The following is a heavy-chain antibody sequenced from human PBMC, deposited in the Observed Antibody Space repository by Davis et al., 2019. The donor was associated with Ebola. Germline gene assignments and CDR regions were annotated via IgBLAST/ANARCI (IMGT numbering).Heavy chain of an antibody. CDR3: ARKLKVGARVFDY. V-gene: IGHV4-39*01. J-gene: IGHJ4*02. CDR2: IYYSGST. Sequence: PSETLSLTCTVSGGSISSSSYYWGWIRQPPGKGLEWIGSIYYSGSTYYNPSLKSRVTISVDTSKNQFSLKLSSVTAADTAVYYCARKLKVGARVFDYWGQGTLVTVSS. CDR1: GGSISSSSYY. D-gene: IGHD1-26*01.